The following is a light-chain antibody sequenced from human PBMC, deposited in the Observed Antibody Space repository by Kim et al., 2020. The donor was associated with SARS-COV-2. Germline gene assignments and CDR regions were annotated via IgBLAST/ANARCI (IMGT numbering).Light chain of an antibody. CDR3: QEYDNLPPA. Sequence: ASVGDRVTITCQAREDIRKYLNWYQQKPGKAPKLLIYDASNLETGVPSRFSGSGSGTDFTFTISSLQPEDIATYYCQEYDNLPPALGGGTKVDIK. V-gene: IGKV1-33*01. CDR1: EDIRKY. CDR2: DAS. J-gene: IGKJ4*01.